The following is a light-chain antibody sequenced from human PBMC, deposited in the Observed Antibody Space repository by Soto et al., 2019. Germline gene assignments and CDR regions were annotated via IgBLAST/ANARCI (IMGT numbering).Light chain of an antibody. CDR1: QSINNW. V-gene: IGKV1-5*03. CDR3: QQYSAYPIT. Sequence: DIQMTQSPSTLSASVGDRVTITCRASQSINNWLAWYQQKPGKAPKLLIYKTSSLESGVPSRFSGSGSGTEFTLPISNLQPDDFATYFCQQYSAYPITLGQGTKLEIK. CDR2: KTS. J-gene: IGKJ2*01.